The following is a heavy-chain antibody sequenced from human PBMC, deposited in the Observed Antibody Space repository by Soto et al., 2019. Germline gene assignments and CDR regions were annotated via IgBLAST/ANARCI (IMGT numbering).Heavy chain of an antibody. J-gene: IGHJ5*02. V-gene: IGHV4-59*12. D-gene: IGHD6-13*01. Sequence: SETLSLTCTVSGGSISSYYWSWIRQPPGKGLEWIGYIYYSGSTNYNPSLKSRVTISVDTSKNQFSLKLSSVTAADTAVYYCARGDIAAAGTKDNWFDPWGQGTLVTVSS. CDR3: ARGDIAAAGTKDNWFDP. CDR1: GGSISSYY. CDR2: IYYSGST.